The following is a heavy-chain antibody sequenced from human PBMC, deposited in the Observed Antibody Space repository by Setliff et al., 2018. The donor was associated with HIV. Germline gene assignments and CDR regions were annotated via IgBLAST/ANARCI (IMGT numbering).Heavy chain of an antibody. V-gene: IGHV1-3*01. CDR1: GYTFTSYA. CDR2: INAGNGNT. Sequence: ASVKVSCKASGYTFTSYAMHWVRQAPGQRLEWMGWINAGNGNTKYSQKFQGRVTITRDTSASTAYMELSSLRSEDTAVYYCARVYYYHSSGYYDYWYFDIWGRGTLVTVSS. D-gene: IGHD3-22*01. J-gene: IGHJ2*01. CDR3: ARVYYYHSSGYYDYWYFDI.